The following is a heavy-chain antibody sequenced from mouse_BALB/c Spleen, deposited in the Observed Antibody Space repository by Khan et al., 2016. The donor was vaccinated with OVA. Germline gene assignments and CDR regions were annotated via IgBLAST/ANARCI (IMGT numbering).Heavy chain of an antibody. V-gene: IGHV1-4*01. D-gene: IGHD2-14*01. CDR1: GYTFTNYT. J-gene: IGHJ2*01. CDR2: INPCTGYP. CDR3: VRIPDPSYVLDY. Sequence: QMQLKQSGAELARPGASVKMSCKASGYTFTNYTIHWVKQRPGQGLEWIGYINPCTGYPTYNQNYNDQATLTLDKSSSTAYMQLSSLTSDDSAVYFCVRIPDPSYVLDYWGQGTTVTVSS.